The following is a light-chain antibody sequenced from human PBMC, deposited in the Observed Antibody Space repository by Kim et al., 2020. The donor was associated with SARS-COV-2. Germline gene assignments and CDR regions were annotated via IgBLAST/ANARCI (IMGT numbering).Light chain of an antibody. CDR2: GAS. Sequence: EIVLTQSPGTLSLSPGERATLSCRASQSVSSNYLAWYQQKAGQAPRLLMYGASTRATGIPDRFSGSGSGTDFTLTISRLEPEDSAVYYCQQYASAALTFGGGTKVDIK. CDR3: QQYASAALT. J-gene: IGKJ4*01. CDR1: QSVSSNY. V-gene: IGKV3-20*01.